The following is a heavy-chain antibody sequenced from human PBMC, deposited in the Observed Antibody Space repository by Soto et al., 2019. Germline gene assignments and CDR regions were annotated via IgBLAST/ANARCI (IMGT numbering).Heavy chain of an antibody. CDR3: AHAYTGGAWFQNWFDP. CDR2: IYWDDDK. J-gene: IGHJ5*02. Sequence: QITLKESGPTVVKPTQTLTLTCTFSGFSLSTSGVSVGWIRQPPGKALERLALIYWDDDKRYSPSLRSRLTNTTDTSKNQVVLTLTNMDPVDTATYYCAHAYTGGAWFQNWFDPWGQGTLVTVSS. V-gene: IGHV2-5*02. D-gene: IGHD6-19*01. CDR1: GFSLSTSGVS.